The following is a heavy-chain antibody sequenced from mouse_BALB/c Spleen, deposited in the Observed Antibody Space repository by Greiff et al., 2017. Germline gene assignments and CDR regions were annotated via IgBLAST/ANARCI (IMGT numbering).Heavy chain of an antibody. CDR1: GFTFSSYG. J-gene: IGHJ2*01. V-gene: IGHV5-6*01. Sequence: EVQRVESGGDLVKPGGSLKLSCAASGFTFSSYGMSWVRQTPDKRLEWVATISSGGSYTYYPDSVKGRFTISRDNAKNTLYLQMSSLKSEDTAMYYCARRGITTVVEGFDYWGQGTTLTVSS. D-gene: IGHD1-1*01. CDR2: ISSGGSYT. CDR3: ARRGITTVVEGFDY.